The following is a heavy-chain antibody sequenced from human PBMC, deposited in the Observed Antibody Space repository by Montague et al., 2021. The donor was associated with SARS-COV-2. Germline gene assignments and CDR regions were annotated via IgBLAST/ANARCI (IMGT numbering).Heavy chain of an antibody. CDR2: INIDGSGT. CDR1: GFLFSNYW. D-gene: IGHD6-19*01. V-gene: IGHV3-74*01. J-gene: IGHJ4*02. CDR3: ASWISGVAGTDY. Sequence: RVSCVASGFLFSNYWMHWVRQAPGKGLVWVSRINIDGSGTTYADSVKGRFTISRDNAKNTLYLQMNGLRAEDTAVYYCASWISGVAGTDYWGQGTLVTVSS.